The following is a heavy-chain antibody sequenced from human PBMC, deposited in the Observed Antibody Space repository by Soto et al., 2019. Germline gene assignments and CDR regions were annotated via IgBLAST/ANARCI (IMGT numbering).Heavy chain of an antibody. V-gene: IGHV2-70*11. CDR2: IDWDDDK. CDR3: ARILTGTNWFDP. J-gene: IGHJ5*02. Sequence: SGPTLVNPTQTLTLTCTFSGFSLSTSGMCVSWIRQPPGKALEWLARIDWDDDKYYSTSLKTRLTISKDTSKNQVVLTMTNMDPVDTATYYCARILTGTNWFDPWGQGTLVTVSS. D-gene: IGHD1-20*01. CDR1: GFSLSTSGMC.